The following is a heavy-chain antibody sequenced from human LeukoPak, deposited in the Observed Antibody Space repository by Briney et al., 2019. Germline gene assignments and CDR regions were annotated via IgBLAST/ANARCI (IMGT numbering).Heavy chain of an antibody. Sequence: PGGSLRLSCAASGITFSAYWMTWVRQAPGKGLEWVSGIRGNGVTTYYADSVKGRFTISRDNSKNTLYLQMSSLGAEDTAVYFCAKDDAWGRYQDWGQGTLVTVSS. J-gene: IGHJ1*01. CDR2: IRGNGVTT. CDR3: AKDDAWGRYQD. D-gene: IGHD3-16*01. V-gene: IGHV3-23*01. CDR1: GITFSAYW.